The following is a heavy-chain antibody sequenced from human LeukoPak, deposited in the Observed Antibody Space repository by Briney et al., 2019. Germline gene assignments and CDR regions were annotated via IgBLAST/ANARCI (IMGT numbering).Heavy chain of an antibody. J-gene: IGHJ4*02. CDR2: IYYSGST. D-gene: IGHD3-10*01. CDR3: ARDGQVRGVIIAHYFDY. Sequence: SETLSLTCTVSGGSISSSSYYWGWIRQPPGKGLEWIGSIYYSGSTYYNPSLKSRVTISVDTSKNQFSLKLSSVTAADTAVYYCARDGQVRGVIIAHYFDYWGQGTLVTVSS. CDR1: GGSISSSSYY. V-gene: IGHV4-39*07.